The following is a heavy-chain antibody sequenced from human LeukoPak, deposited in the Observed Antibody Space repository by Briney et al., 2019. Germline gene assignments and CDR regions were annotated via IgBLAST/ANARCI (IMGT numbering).Heavy chain of an antibody. J-gene: IGHJ4*02. V-gene: IGHV3-53*01. CDR2: IHIDDTT. CDR3: ARHRGSSWYQRLAPGFDY. Sequence: GGSLRLSCAASGFTVSSNYISWVRQAPGRGLEWVSLIHIDDTTYYADSVKGRFSISRDNSKNMVYLQMNSLRAEDTAMYYCARHRGSSWYQRLAPGFDYWGQGTLVTVSS. D-gene: IGHD6-13*01. CDR1: GFTVSSNY.